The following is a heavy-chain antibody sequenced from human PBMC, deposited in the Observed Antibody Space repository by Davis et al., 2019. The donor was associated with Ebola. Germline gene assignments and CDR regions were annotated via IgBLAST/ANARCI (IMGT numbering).Heavy chain of an antibody. CDR2: ISYDGSNK. D-gene: IGHD6-19*01. CDR1: GFTFSSYA. V-gene: IGHV3-30-3*01. CDR3: ARGLGYYYYGMDV. J-gene: IGHJ6*02. Sequence: PGGSLRLSCAASGFTFSSYAMHWVRQAPGKGLEWVAVISYDGSNKYYADFVKGRFTISRDNSKNTLYLQMNSLRAEDTAVYYCARGLGYYYYGMDVWGQGTTVTVSS.